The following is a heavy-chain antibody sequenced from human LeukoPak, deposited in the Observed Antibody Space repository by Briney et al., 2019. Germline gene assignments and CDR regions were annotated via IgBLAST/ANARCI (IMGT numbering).Heavy chain of an antibody. D-gene: IGHD3-10*01. Sequence: SETLSLTCTVSGGSISSYYWSWIRQPPGKGLEWIGFIYDSGSTKYNPSLRSRVTISEDTAKNQFSLKVTSVTAADTAVYYCVRGGSVNAGLIDYWCQGTLVTVSS. V-gene: IGHV4-59*01. CDR3: VRGGSVNAGLIDY. J-gene: IGHJ4*02. CDR2: IYDSGST. CDR1: GGSISSYY.